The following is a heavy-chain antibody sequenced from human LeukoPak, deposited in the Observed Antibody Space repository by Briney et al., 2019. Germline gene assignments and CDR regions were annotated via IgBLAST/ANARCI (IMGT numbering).Heavy chain of an antibody. CDR1: GGTFSSYA. CDR2: INPSGGST. CDR3: ARVRYYDSSGYYYGLFDY. V-gene: IGHV1-46*01. J-gene: IGHJ4*02. D-gene: IGHD3-22*01. Sequence: GASVKVSCKASGGTFSSYAISWVRQAPGQGLEWMGIINPSGGSTSYAQKFQGRVTMTRDTSTSTVYMELSSLRSEDTAVYYCARVRYYDSSGYYYGLFDYWGQGTLVTVSS.